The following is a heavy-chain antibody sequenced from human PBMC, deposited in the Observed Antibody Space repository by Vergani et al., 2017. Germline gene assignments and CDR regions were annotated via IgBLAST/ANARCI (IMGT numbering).Heavy chain of an antibody. V-gene: IGHV3-53*04. Sequence: EVQLVESGGGLVQPGGSLRLSCAASGFTVSSNYMSWVRQAPGKGLEWVSVIYSGGSTYYADSVKGRFTISRHNSKNTLYLQMNSLRAEDTAVYYCAIRQKESSPIMAYYYYYGMDVWGQGTTVTVSS. CDR1: GFTVSSNY. J-gene: IGHJ6*02. CDR2: IYSGGST. D-gene: IGHD2-8*01. CDR3: AIRQKESSPIMAYYYYYGMDV.